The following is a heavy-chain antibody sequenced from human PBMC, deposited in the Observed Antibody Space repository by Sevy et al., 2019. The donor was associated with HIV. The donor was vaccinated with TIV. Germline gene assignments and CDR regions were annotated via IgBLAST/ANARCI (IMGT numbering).Heavy chain of an antibody. CDR1: GFTFSSYG. CDR3: AKDLGNSGVADNWGWRFGQSYYCYGMDV. V-gene: IGHV3-30*18. J-gene: IGHJ6*02. Sequence: GGSLRLSCAASGFTFSSYGMHWVRQAPGKGLEWVAVISYDGSDKYYADSVKGRFTISRDNSKNTLYLQMNSLRAEDTAVYICAKDLGNSGVADNWGWRFGQSYYCYGMDVWGQGTTVTVSS. D-gene: IGHD7-27*01. CDR2: ISYDGSDK.